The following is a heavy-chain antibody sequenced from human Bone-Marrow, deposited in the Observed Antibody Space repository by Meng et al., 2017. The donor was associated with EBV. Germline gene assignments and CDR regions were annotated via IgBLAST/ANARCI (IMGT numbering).Heavy chain of an antibody. CDR1: GFTFSSFW. Sequence: EVQLAESGGALVQPGGSLRLSCAASGFTFSSFWMHWVRQVPGKGLVWVSRINEDGGITTYADSVKGRFTISRDNAKNTLYLQMNSRRAEDTAVYYCARDVGYCSSTSCYRSFSNWFDPWGQGTLVTVSS. CDR3: ARDVGYCSSTSCYRSFSNWFDP. D-gene: IGHD2-2*01. CDR2: INEDGGIT. V-gene: IGHV3-74*01. J-gene: IGHJ5*02.